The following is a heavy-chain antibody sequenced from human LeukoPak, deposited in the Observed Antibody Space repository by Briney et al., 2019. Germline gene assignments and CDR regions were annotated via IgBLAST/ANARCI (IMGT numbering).Heavy chain of an antibody. CDR1: GFTFSSYS. CDR3: ARDGEEEWALRLGALDI. Sequence: PGGSLRLSCAASGFTFSSYSMNWVRQAPGKGLEWVSSISSSSSYIYCADSVKGRFTISRDNAKNSLYLQMNSLRAEDTAVYYCARDGEEEWALRLGALDIWGQGTMVTVS. D-gene: IGHD1-26*01. V-gene: IGHV3-21*01. J-gene: IGHJ3*02. CDR2: ISSSSSYI.